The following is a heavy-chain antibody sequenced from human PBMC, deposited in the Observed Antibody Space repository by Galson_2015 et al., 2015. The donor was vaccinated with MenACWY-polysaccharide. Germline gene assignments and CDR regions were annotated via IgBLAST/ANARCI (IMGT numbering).Heavy chain of an antibody. CDR1: DFSLRSGYF. J-gene: IGHJ4*02. Sequence: ETPSLPRAVSDFSLRSGYFWGWVPAAPGKGLEGVASIFPSGTTYYNPSLKSRVTISVDTSKNQFSLELSSVTAADTAVYYCARVEKYSGSFYILYWGQGTLVTVSS. D-gene: IGHD1-26*01. CDR3: ARVEKYSGSFYILY. V-gene: IGHV4-38-2*01. CDR2: IFPSGTT.